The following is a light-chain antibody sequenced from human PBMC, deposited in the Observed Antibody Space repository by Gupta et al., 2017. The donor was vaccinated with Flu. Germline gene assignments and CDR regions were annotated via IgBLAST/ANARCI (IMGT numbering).Light chain of an antibody. V-gene: IGLV2-8*03. CDR2: EVS. Sequence: TKFGGNNSGCCDQQYTGKAHNLMIYEVSKRSAGVADRFFGPKAGKTASLTVSGRQDDEEADYYCSSYAGSNSWVFGGGTKLTVL. J-gene: IGLJ3*02. CDR3: SSYAGSNSWV. CDR1: TKFGGNNS.